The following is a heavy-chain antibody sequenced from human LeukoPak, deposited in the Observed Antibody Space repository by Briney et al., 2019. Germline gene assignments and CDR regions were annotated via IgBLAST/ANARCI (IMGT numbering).Heavy chain of an antibody. Sequence: GGSLRLSCAASGFTFSSYAMSWVRQAPGKGLEWVANIKEDGSEKNYVDSVKGRFTISRDNAKNSLYLQMNNLRADDTAVYYCTRLRYSDYWGQGTLVTVSS. D-gene: IGHD3-9*01. J-gene: IGHJ4*02. V-gene: IGHV3-7*01. CDR3: TRLRYSDY. CDR1: GFTFSSYA. CDR2: IKEDGSEK.